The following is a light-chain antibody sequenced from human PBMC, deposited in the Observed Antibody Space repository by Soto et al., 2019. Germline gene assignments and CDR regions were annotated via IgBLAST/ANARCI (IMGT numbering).Light chain of an antibody. CDR1: SSDVGGYNY. Sequence: QSALTQPASVSGSPGQSITISCTGTSSDVGGYNYVSWYQQHPGKAPKLMIYEVSNRPSGVSNRFSGSKSGNTASLTISGLQAEDEADYYCASWDDNLNGPVFGRGTKVTVL. V-gene: IGLV2-14*01. CDR3: ASWDDNLNGPV. CDR2: EVS. J-gene: IGLJ2*01.